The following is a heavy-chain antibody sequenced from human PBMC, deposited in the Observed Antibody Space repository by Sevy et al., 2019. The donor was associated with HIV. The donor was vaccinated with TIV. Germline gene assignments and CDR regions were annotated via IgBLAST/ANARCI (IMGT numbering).Heavy chain of an antibody. D-gene: IGHD3-3*01. V-gene: IGHV3-64D*06. CDR2: ISSDGVST. Sequence: GGSLRLSCSDSGFSFSNSAMNWVRQTPGKGLKYVSAISSDGVSTYYTDSVRGRFTISRDNSKNTLYLQMSSLRVEDTAVYYCVKDPDYNFWRGDYGMDVWGQGTTVTVS. J-gene: IGHJ6*02. CDR1: GFSFSNSA. CDR3: VKDPDYNFWRGDYGMDV.